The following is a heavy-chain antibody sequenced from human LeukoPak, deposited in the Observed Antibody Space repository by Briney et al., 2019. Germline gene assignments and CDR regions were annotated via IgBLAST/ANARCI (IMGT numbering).Heavy chain of an antibody. Sequence: SETLSLTCIVSGGSITSNTYFWDWIRQTPGKGLEWIGSIYYSGSTYYNPSLKSRVTISLDTSKNQFSLKLSSVTAADTAVYYCARDLGLYYDSSGYYGDHWFDPWGQGTLVTVSS. CDR2: IYYSGST. CDR3: ARDLGLYYDSSGYYGDHWFDP. CDR1: GGSITSNTYF. J-gene: IGHJ5*02. V-gene: IGHV4-39*07. D-gene: IGHD3-22*01.